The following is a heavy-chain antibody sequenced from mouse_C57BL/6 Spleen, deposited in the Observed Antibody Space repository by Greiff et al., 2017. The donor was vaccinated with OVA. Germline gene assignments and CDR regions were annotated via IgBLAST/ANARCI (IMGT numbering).Heavy chain of an antibody. CDR2: IYPGDGDT. D-gene: IGHD2-1*01. CDR1: GYAFSSYW. Sequence: QVQLQQSGAELVKPGASVKISCKASGYAFSSYWMNWVKQRPGKGLEWIGQIYPGDGDTNYNGKFKGKATLTADKSSSTAYMQLSSLTSEDSAVYFCARSRDGNYSYWYFDVWGTGTTVTVSS. V-gene: IGHV1-80*01. J-gene: IGHJ1*03. CDR3: ARSRDGNYSYWYFDV.